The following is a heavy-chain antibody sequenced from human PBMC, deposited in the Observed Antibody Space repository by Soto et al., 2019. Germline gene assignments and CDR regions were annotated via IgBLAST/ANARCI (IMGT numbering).Heavy chain of an antibody. D-gene: IGHD3-22*01. Sequence: QVQLQQWGAGLLKPSETLSLTCAVYGGSFSGYYWSWIHQPPGKGLEWIGEINHSGSTNYNPSLKSRVTISVDTSKNQFSLKLSSVTAADTAVYYCARAVSYYYDSSGWSRTFDYWGQGTLVTVSS. V-gene: IGHV4-34*01. CDR3: ARAVSYYYDSSGWSRTFDY. CDR2: INHSGST. CDR1: GGSFSGYY. J-gene: IGHJ4*02.